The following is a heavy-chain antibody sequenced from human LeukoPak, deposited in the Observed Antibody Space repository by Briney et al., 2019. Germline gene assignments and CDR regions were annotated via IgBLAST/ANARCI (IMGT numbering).Heavy chain of an antibody. J-gene: IGHJ4*02. D-gene: IGHD2-2*01. CDR3: AKGDIVVVPAAKDEFGFDY. V-gene: IGHV3-23*01. Sequence: GGSLRLSCAASGFTFSSYAMSWVRQAPGKGLEWVSAISGSGGSTYYADSVKGRFTISRDNSKNTLYLQMNILRAEDTAVYYCAKGDIVVVPAAKDEFGFDYWGQGTLVTVSS. CDR1: GFTFSSYA. CDR2: ISGSGGST.